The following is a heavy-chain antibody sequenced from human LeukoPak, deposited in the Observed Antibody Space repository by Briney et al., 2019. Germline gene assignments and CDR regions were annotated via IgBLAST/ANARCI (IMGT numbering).Heavy chain of an antibody. Sequence: SETLSLTCTVSGGSISSSSYYWSWIRQPPGKGLEWIGEINHSGSTNYNPSLKSRVTISVDTSKNQFSLKLSSVTAADTAVYYCARARGSYYGYFDYWGQGTLVTVSS. CDR1: GGSISSSSYY. D-gene: IGHD1-26*01. CDR2: INHSGST. J-gene: IGHJ4*02. CDR3: ARARGSYYGYFDY. V-gene: IGHV4-39*07.